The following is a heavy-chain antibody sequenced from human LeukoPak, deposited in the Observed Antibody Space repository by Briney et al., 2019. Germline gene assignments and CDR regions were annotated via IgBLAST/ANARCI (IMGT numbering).Heavy chain of an antibody. CDR1: GGSFSGYY. J-gene: IGHJ4*02. CDR2: INHSGST. V-gene: IGHV4-34*01. CDR3: ARGYYYDSSGYPIFDY. D-gene: IGHD3-22*01. Sequence: SETLSLTCAVYGGSFSGYYWSWIRQPPGKGLEWIGEINHSGSTNYNPSLKSRVTISVDTSKNQFSLKLSSVTAADTAVYYCARGYYYDSSGYPIFDYWGQGTLVTVSS.